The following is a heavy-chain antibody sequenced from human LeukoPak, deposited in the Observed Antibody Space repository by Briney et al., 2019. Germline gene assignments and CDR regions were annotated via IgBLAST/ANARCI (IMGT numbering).Heavy chain of an antibody. CDR1: GGSISSYY. CDR2: IYYSGST. D-gene: IGHD2-2*02. Sequence: KSSETLSLTCTVSGGSISSYYWSWIRQPPGRGLEWIEYIYYSGSTNYNPSLKSRVTISVDTSKNQFSLKLSSVTAADTAVYYCARGVPASIYPFRELDGFDVWGQGTMVTVSS. J-gene: IGHJ3*01. V-gene: IGHV4-59*01. CDR3: ARGVPASIYPFRELDGFDV.